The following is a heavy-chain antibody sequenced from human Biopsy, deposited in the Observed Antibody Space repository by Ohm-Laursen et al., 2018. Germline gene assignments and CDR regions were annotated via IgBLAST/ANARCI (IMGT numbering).Heavy chain of an antibody. CDR3: ARAGVGSDGTDSYYYGMDV. CDR2: ISPSGATT. D-gene: IGHD5-24*01. CDR1: GNTFATYH. Sequence: SVKVSCKVSGNTFATYHIHWVRQAPGQGLEWMGVISPSGATTSFSQKFQGRITMTRDTSTGTVYMDLNSLGSEDTAVYYCARAGVGSDGTDSYYYGMDVWGPGATVTVSS. V-gene: IGHV1-46*01. J-gene: IGHJ6*02.